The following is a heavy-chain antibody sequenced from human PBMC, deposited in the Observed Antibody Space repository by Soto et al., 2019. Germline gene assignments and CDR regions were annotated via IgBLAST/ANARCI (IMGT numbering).Heavy chain of an antibody. J-gene: IGHJ5*02. CDR1: GFTCSKFW. CDR3: ARLLLYSASGRGWFDP. V-gene: IGHV3-7*03. Sequence: DVQLVESGGGLVQPGGSLRLSCTVSGFTCSKFWMSWVRQAPGKGLEWVANIKDDGSQSYYVESVKGRLSSSKDNAKNSLYLQVNSLRVDDTAVYYWARLLLYSASGRGWFDPRGQGTRVTVSS. CDR2: IKDDGSQS. D-gene: IGHD2-21*02.